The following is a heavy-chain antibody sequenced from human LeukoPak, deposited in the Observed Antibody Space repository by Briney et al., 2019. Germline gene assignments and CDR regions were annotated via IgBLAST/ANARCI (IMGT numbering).Heavy chain of an antibody. CDR2: IYTSGST. V-gene: IGHV4-61*02. J-gene: IGHJ4*02. CDR3: ARGGYSSGWYWDYFDY. Sequence: SQTLSLTCTVSGGSISSGSYYWSWIRQPAGKGLEWIGRIYTSGSTNYNPSLKSRATISVDTSKNQFSLKLSSVTAADTAVYYCARGGYSSGWYWDYFDYWGQGTLVTISS. CDR1: GGSISSGSYY. D-gene: IGHD6-19*01.